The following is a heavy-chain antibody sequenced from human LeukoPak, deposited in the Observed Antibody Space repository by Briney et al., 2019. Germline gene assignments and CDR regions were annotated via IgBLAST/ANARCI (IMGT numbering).Heavy chain of an antibody. V-gene: IGHV1-8*02. D-gene: IGHD3-16*01. CDR1: GYTFTGYY. CDR2: MNPNSGNT. Sequence: GASVKVSCKASGYTFTGYYMHWVRQAPGQGLEWMGWMNPNSGNTGYAQKFQGRVTMTRNTSISTAYMELSSLRSEDTAVYYCARMVPVLGAFDIWGQGTMVTVSS. J-gene: IGHJ3*02. CDR3: ARMVPVLGAFDI.